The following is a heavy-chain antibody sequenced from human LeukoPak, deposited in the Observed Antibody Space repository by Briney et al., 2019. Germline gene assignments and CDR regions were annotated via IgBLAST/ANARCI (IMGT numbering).Heavy chain of an antibody. D-gene: IGHD3-10*01. CDR3: ARDGSGSYSASFDS. Sequence: GGSLRLSYTVSEFTFSNYYMSWNRPARGKGREWVAYIVSSSSVKYSADSVKGPFTISRDNATNSLYLQMNSQRAEATAVYYCARDGSGSYSASFDSWGQGTLVTVSS. CDR2: IVSSSSVK. CDR1: EFTFSNYY. V-gene: IGHV3-11*04. J-gene: IGHJ4*02.